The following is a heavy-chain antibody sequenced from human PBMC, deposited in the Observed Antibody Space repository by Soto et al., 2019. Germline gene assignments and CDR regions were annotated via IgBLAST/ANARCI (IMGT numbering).Heavy chain of an antibody. CDR2: ITSSSITI. D-gene: IGHD6-13*01. Sequence: SLKLSCAASGFTFSSFSMNCVRPAPGKGLEWLSYITSSSITIYYAGSVTARSTISRDNAKNSLSFQINSLRDEDTAVSYCARDSRSWNFDYWGQGALVTVSS. V-gene: IGHV3-48*02. J-gene: IGHJ4*02. CDR1: GFTFSSFS. CDR3: ARDSRSWNFDY.